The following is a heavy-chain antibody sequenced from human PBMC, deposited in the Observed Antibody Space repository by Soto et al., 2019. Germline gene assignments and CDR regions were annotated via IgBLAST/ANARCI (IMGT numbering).Heavy chain of an antibody. CDR3: AKDVGQQLVLNYGMDV. J-gene: IGHJ6*02. CDR2: VSYDGNHK. D-gene: IGHD6-13*01. CDR1: GFTFRSFG. Sequence: QVPLVESGGGVIQPGTSLSLSCGSSGFTFRSFGMYWVRQAPGKGLEWVAVVSYDGNHKYYADSVKGRVTVSRDNAKNMLYLQMNSLRGEDTAVYYCAKDVGQQLVLNYGMDVWGQGTTVTVSS. V-gene: IGHV3-30*18.